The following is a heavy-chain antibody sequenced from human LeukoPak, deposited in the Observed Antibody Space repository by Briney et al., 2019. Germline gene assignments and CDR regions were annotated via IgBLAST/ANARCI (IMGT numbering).Heavy chain of an antibody. J-gene: IGHJ4*02. Sequence: XTLSLTCAVYGGSFRGYYWSWVRQAPGKGLEWVAHIKQDGSEKYYVDSVKGRFTISRDNAKNSLYLQMNSLRAEDTAVYYCARARYDSSGCPDYWGQGTLVTVSS. CDR1: GGSFRGYY. D-gene: IGHD3-22*01. V-gene: IGHV3-7*01. CDR2: IKQDGSEK. CDR3: ARARYDSSGCPDY.